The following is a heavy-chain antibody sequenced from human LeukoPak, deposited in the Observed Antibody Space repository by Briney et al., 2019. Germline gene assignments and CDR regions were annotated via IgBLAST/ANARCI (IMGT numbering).Heavy chain of an antibody. V-gene: IGHV1-46*01. CDR2: SNPSGGST. Sequence: GASVKVSCKASGYTFTSYYMHWVRQAPGQGLEWMGISNPSGGSTSYAQKFQGRVTMTRDMSTSIVYMELSSLRSEDTAVYYCAVWGVVRGVIWYYYMDVWGKGTTVTVYS. J-gene: IGHJ6*03. D-gene: IGHD3-10*01. CDR3: AVWGVVRGVIWYYYMDV. CDR1: GYTFTSYY.